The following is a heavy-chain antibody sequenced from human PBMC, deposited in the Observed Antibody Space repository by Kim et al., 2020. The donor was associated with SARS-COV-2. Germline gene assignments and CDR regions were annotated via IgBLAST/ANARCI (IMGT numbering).Heavy chain of an antibody. D-gene: IGHD2-8*01. CDR2: IRSKSDSGTT. CDR3: ATGEMD. CDR1: GLTVKRAW. V-gene: IGHV3-15*01. J-gene: IGHJ1*01. Sequence: GGSLRLSCAVSGLTVKRAWMNWVRQAPGKGLEWVGHIRSKSDSGTTDYTAPVKDRFIISRDDSKNTVYLQMNSLKTEDTAIYYCATGEMDWGQGTLVTVS.